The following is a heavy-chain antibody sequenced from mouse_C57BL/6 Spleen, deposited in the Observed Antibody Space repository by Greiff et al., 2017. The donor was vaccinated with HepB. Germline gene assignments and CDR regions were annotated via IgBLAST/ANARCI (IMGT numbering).Heavy chain of an antibody. V-gene: IGHV5-6*01. D-gene: IGHD2-3*01. CDR1: GFTFSSYG. Sequence: EVQRVESGGDLVKPGGSLKLSCAASGFTFSSYGMSWVRQTPDKRLEWVATISSGGSYTYYPDSVKGRFTISRDNAKNTLYLQMSSLKSEDTAMYYCARRRYDHFDYWGQGTTLTVSS. CDR3: ARRRYDHFDY. J-gene: IGHJ2*01. CDR2: ISSGGSYT.